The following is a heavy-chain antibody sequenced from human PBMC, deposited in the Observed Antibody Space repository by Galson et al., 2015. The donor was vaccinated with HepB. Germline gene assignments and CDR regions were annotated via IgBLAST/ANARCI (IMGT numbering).Heavy chain of an antibody. CDR3: ARDHDFAFDY. V-gene: IGHV3-30*03. J-gene: IGHJ4*02. CDR1: GFTFSTYG. CDR2: ISYDGSNR. Sequence: SLRLSCAASGFTFSTYGIHWVRQAPGKGLEWVAFISYDGSNRYYADAVKGRFTISRDNSKNTLYLQMSSLRAEDTAVYYCARDHDFAFDYWGQGTLVTVSS. D-gene: IGHD3/OR15-3a*01.